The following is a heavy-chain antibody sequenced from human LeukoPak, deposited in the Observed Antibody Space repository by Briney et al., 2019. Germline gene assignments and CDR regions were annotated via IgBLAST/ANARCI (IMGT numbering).Heavy chain of an antibody. Sequence: SVKVSCKASGGTFSSYAISWVRQAPGQGLEWMGRIIPILGIANYAQKFQGRVTITADKSTSTAYMELSSLRAEDTAVYYCAKDPNGDYIGTFDVWGQGTMVTVSS. CDR2: IIPILGIA. CDR1: GGTFSSYA. V-gene: IGHV1-69*04. J-gene: IGHJ3*01. CDR3: AKDPNGDYIGTFDV. D-gene: IGHD4-17*01.